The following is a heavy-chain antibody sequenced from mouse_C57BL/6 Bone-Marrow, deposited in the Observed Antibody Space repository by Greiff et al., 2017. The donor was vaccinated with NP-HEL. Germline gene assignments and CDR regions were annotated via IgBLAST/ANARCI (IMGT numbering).Heavy chain of an antibody. CDR3: ARGDYYGSSPRYWYFDV. CDR2: IYPGSGST. J-gene: IGHJ1*03. Sequence: QVQLQQSGAELVKPGASVKMSCKASGYTFTSYWITWVKQRPGQGLEWIGDIYPGSGSTNYNEKFKSKATLTVDTSSSTAYMQLSSLTSEDSAVYYCARGDYYGSSPRYWYFDVWGTGTTVTVSS. CDR1: GYTFTSYW. V-gene: IGHV1-55*01. D-gene: IGHD1-1*01.